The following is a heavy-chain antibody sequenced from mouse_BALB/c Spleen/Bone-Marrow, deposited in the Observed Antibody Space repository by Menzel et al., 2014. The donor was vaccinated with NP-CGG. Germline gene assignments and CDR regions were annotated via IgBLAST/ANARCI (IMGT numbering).Heavy chain of an antibody. CDR1: GFTFSDYY. CDR3: ARQGIYYGYDPFAY. D-gene: IGHD2-2*01. V-gene: IGHV5-12*01. CDR2: ISNGGGST. J-gene: IGHJ3*01. Sequence: EVKVVDSGGGLVQPGGSLKLSCAPSGFTFSDYYMYWVRQTPEKRLEWVAYISNGGGSTYYPDTVKGRFTISRDNAKNTLYLQMSRLKSEDTAMYYCARQGIYYGYDPFAYWGQGTLVTVS.